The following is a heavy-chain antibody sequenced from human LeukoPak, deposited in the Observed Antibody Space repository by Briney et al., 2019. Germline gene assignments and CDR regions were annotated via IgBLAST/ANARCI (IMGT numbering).Heavy chain of an antibody. CDR2: IYYSGST. Sequence: PSETLSLTCSVSSGSFSSGSYYWSWIRQPPGEGLEWIGYIYYSGSTNYNPSLKSRVTIAADTSKNQFSLKLSSVTAADTAVYYCARARAEGIFDYWGQGTLVTVSS. J-gene: IGHJ4*02. CDR1: SGSFSSGSYY. D-gene: IGHD1-14*01. V-gene: IGHV4-61*01. CDR3: ARARAEGIFDY.